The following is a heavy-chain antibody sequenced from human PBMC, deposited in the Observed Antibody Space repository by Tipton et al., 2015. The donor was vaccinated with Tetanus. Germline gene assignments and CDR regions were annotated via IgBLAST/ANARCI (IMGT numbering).Heavy chain of an antibody. D-gene: IGHD5-18*01. V-gene: IGHV1-69*01. CDR2: IIPILGTA. CDR1: GGTFSSYA. J-gene: IGHJ4*02. CDR3: ARAAVRSRYSYGLGRGGYQYSFDY. Sequence: QLVQSGAEVKKPGSSAKVSCKASGGTFSSYAISWVRQAPGQVLEWMGGIIPILGTAIYAQKFQGRVTITADESTSPAYMELISLRSEDTAVYYCARAAVRSRYSYGLGRGGYQYSFDYWGQGTLVTVSS.